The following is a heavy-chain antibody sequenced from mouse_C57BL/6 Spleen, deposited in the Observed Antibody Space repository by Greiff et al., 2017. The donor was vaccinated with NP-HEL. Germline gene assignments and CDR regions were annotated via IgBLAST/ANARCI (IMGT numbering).Heavy chain of an antibody. D-gene: IGHD1-1*01. CDR2: IYPGDGDT. J-gene: IGHJ4*01. Sequence: VQLQQSGPELVKPGASVKISCKASGYAFSSSWMNWVKQRPGKGLEWIGRIYPGDGDTNYNGKLKGKATLTADKSSSTAYMQLSSLTSEDSAVYFCARRDGSSYRAMDYWGQGTSVTVSS. CDR3: ARRDGSSYRAMDY. V-gene: IGHV1-82*01. CDR1: GYAFSSSW.